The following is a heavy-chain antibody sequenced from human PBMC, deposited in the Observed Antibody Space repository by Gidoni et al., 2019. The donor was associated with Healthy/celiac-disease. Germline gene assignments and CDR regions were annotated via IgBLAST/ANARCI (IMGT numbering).Heavy chain of an antibody. CDR2: ISGSGGST. J-gene: IGHJ4*02. CDR3: AKGTYYDFWSGYYCDY. Sequence: VQPGGSLRLSCAASGFTFSSYAMSWVRQAPGKGLEWVSAISGSGGSTYYADSVKGRFTISRDNSKNTLYLQMNSLRAEDTAVYYCAKGTYYDFWSGYYCDYWGQGTLVTVSS. V-gene: IGHV3-23*01. D-gene: IGHD3-3*01. CDR1: GFTFSSYA.